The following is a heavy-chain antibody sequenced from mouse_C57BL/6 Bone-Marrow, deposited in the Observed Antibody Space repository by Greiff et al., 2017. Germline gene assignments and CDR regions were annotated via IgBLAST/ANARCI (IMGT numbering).Heavy chain of an antibody. Sequence: QVQLQQPGAELVRPGTSVKLSCKASGYTFTSYWMHWVKQRPGQGLEWIGVIDPSDSYTNYNQQFKGKATLTVDTSSSTAYMQLSSLTSEDSAVYYCARHSSGAMDYWGQGTSVTVSS. J-gene: IGHJ4*01. CDR2: IDPSDSYT. V-gene: IGHV1-59*01. D-gene: IGHD3-1*01. CDR3: ARHSSGAMDY. CDR1: GYTFTSYW.